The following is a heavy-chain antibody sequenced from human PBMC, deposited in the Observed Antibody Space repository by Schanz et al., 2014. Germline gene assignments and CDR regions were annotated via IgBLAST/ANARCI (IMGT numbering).Heavy chain of an antibody. CDR2: ISPYNGNT. Sequence: QVQVVQSGAEVKKPGASVKVSCKASGYTFTSYGISWVRQAPGQGLEWMGRISPYNGNTNYAQKLQARVTMTADTSACTAYMNLRSQRSADTAGYGAARNYVFSRPDSWGQGTLVIVSS. CDR3: ARNYVFSRPDS. CDR1: GYTFTSYG. J-gene: IGHJ5*01. V-gene: IGHV1-18*01. D-gene: IGHD3-16*01.